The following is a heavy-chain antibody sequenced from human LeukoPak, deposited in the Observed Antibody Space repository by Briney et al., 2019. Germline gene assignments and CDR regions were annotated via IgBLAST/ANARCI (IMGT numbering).Heavy chain of an antibody. V-gene: IGHV3-23*01. CDR3: AKDRNAWPTNCDS. D-gene: IGHD5-24*01. Sequence: GGSLRLSCAASGCTFSSYWMYWVRQAPGKGLEWVSAISSSGGTTYYADSVKGRFSISRDNSKNTLYLRMNSLRAEDTAIYYCAKDRNAWPTNCDSWGQGTLVTVSA. J-gene: IGHJ4*02. CDR2: ISSSGGTT. CDR1: GCTFSSYW.